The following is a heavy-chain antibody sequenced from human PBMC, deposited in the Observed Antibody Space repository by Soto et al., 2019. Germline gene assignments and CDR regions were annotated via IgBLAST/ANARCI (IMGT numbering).Heavy chain of an antibody. J-gene: IGHJ6*02. CDR1: CGSFSSGDYY. CDR2: IYYSGTT. CDR3: ARDSSSSTHRYYYGMDV. V-gene: IGHV4-31*03. Sequence: SETLSLTCNVSCGSFSSGDYYFSGIGLHPGNGLEWIGYIYYSGTTYYNPSLKSRVSMSVDTSKNQFSLKLTSVTAADTAVYYCARDSSSSTHRYYYGMDVWGQGTTVTVSS. D-gene: IGHD6-6*01.